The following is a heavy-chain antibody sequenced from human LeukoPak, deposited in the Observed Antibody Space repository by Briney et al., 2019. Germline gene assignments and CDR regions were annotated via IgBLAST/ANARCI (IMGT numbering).Heavy chain of an antibody. J-gene: IGHJ4*02. CDR1: GGSTSSNTFY. V-gene: IGHV4-39*01. CDR2: LSYSGRT. Sequence: PSETLSLTCIVSGGSTSSNTFYWGWIRQPPGKGLEWIGSLSYSGRTYYNPSLKSRVTMSAGTSRSLFSLKLSSVIAADTAVYFCARHLRNRMTTYFDSWGQGSLVTVSS. D-gene: IGHD4-17*01. CDR3: ARHLRNRMTTYFDS.